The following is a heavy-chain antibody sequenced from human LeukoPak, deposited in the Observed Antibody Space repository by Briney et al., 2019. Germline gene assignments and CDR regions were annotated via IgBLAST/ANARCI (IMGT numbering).Heavy chain of an antibody. J-gene: IGHJ4*02. CDR3: ARTRYDFWSGYGVDIGY. Sequence: GGSLTLSCAASGFTFSSYEMNWVRQARGKGMEWVSYISSSGSTIYYADSVKGRFTISRDNAKNSLYLQMNSLRAEDTAVYYCARTRYDFWSGYGVDIGYWGQGTLVTVSS. V-gene: IGHV3-48*03. CDR1: GFTFSSYE. D-gene: IGHD3-3*01. CDR2: ISSSGSTI.